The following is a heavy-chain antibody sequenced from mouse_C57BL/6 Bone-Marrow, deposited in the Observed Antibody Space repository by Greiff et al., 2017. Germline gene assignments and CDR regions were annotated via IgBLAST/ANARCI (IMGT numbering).Heavy chain of an antibody. CDR1: GYEFSNYW. CDR2: IYPGDGDT. J-gene: IGHJ3*01. Sequence: VKLQESGAELVKPGASVKISCKASGYEFSNYWMNWVKQRPGKGLEWIGQIYPGDGDTNYNGKFKDKATVTADKSSSTAYMQLSRLTSEDSAVYVCASGAYWGQGTLVTVSA. V-gene: IGHV1-80*01. CDR3: ASGAY.